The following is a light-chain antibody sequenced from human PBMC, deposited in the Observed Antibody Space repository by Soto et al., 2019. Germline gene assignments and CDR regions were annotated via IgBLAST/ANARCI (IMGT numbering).Light chain of an antibody. CDR2: AAS. CDR3: QQSHTART. V-gene: IGKV1-39*01. Sequence: DIQMTQSPSSLSASVGDRVTITCRTSQTIINNLNWYQQKPGRAPKLLIYAASSLQSGVPSRFSGSGSGTDFTLTISSLQPEDFATYFCQQSHTARTVGQGTKVEIK. CDR1: QTIINN. J-gene: IGKJ1*01.